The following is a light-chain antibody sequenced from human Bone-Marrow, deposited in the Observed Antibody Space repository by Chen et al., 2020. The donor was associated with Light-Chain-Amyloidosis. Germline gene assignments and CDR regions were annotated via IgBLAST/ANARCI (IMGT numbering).Light chain of an antibody. CDR1: QSISSW. Sequence: DIQMTQSPSTLSASVGDRVTTTCRASQSISSWLAWYQQKPGKAPKLLIYDASSLESGVPSRFSGSGSGTEFTLTISSLQPDDFATYYCQQYNSYRGTFGQGTKVEIK. CDR3: QQYNSYRGT. J-gene: IGKJ1*01. CDR2: DAS. V-gene: IGKV1-5*01.